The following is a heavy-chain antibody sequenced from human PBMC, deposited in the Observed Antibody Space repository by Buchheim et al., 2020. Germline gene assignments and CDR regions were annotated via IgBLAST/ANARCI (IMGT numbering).Heavy chain of an antibody. Sequence: EVQLVESGGGLVQPGGSLRLSCAASGFTFSSYSMNWVRQAPGKGLEWVSYISSSSSTIYYADSVKGRFTISRDNAKNSLYLLMNSLRAEDTAVYYCARGDFWSTLVGIIDYWGQGTL. CDR1: GFTFSSYS. D-gene: IGHD3-3*01. J-gene: IGHJ4*02. CDR2: ISSSSSTI. V-gene: IGHV3-48*01. CDR3: ARGDFWSTLVGIIDY.